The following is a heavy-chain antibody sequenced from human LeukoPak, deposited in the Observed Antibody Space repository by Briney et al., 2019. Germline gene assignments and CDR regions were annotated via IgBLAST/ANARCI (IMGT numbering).Heavy chain of an antibody. CDR3: ARLDTMRSGSYNYYYYMDV. Sequence: SETLSLTCAVYGGSFSGYYWSWIRQPPGQGLEWIGEINHSGSTNYNPSLKSRVTISVDTSKNQFSLKLSSVTAADTAVYYCARLDTMRSGSYNYYYYMDVWGKGTTVTISS. CDR2: INHSGST. D-gene: IGHD3-10*01. CDR1: GGSFSGYY. V-gene: IGHV4-34*01. J-gene: IGHJ6*03.